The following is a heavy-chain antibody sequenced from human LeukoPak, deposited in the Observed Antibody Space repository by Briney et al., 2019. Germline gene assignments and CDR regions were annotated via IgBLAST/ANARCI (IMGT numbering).Heavy chain of an antibody. D-gene: IGHD3-22*01. CDR2: IYPGDSDT. CDR3: ARRITMIVVDLTDAFDI. J-gene: IGHJ3*02. V-gene: IGHV5-51*01. CDR1: GYSLTSYW. Sequence: GESLKISCKGSGYSLTSYWIGWVRQMPGKGLEWMGIIYPGDSDTRYSPSFQGQVTISADKSISTAYLQWSSLKASDTAMYYCARRITMIVVDLTDAFDIWGQGTMVTVSS.